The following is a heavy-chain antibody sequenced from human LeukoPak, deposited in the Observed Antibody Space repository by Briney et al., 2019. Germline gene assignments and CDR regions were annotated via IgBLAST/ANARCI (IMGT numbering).Heavy chain of an antibody. V-gene: IGHV3-74*01. CDR3: ARTAYSDYSLGF. CDR2: ISSDGSST. D-gene: IGHD5-12*01. Sequence: PGGSLRLSCAASGFTFSNYWMHWVRQVVGKGLVWVSRISSDGSSTRYADSVKGRFTISRDNAKNTLYLQMNSLRAEDTAVYYCARTAYSDYSLGFWGQGTLVTVSS. J-gene: IGHJ4*02. CDR1: GFTFSNYW.